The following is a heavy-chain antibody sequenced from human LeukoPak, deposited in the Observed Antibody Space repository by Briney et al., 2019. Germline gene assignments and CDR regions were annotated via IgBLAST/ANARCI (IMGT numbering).Heavy chain of an antibody. CDR2: INKDGSVQ. Sequence: PGGSLRLSCAASGFTFSSYWMTWVRQAPGKGLEWVANINKDGSVQYYVDSVKGRFTISRDNAKNSVYLQMNSLRAEDTAIYNCARIGYSSSSLDLWGRGTLVIVSS. D-gene: IGHD6-6*01. CDR1: GFTFSSYW. V-gene: IGHV3-7*03. CDR3: ARIGYSSSSLDL. J-gene: IGHJ4*02.